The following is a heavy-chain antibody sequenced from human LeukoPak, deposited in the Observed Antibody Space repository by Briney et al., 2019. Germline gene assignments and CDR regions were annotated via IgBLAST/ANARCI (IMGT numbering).Heavy chain of an antibody. CDR3: VKDNPLDY. Sequence: GGSLRLSCAASGFTFSSYGLHWVRQAPGKGLEWVAFIRYDGSNKYYADSVKGRVTISRDNSKNTLYLHINSLRAEDTAVYYCVKDNPLDYWGQGTLVIVSS. CDR2: IRYDGSNK. D-gene: IGHD1-14*01. CDR1: GFTFSSYG. J-gene: IGHJ4*02. V-gene: IGHV3-30*02.